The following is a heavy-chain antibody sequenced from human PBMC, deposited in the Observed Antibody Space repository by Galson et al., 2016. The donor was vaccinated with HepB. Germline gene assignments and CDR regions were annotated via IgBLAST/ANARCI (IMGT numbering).Heavy chain of an antibody. D-gene: IGHD2-2*02. CDR2: VSGSGDGT. CDR3: AKTAGDWYCTTTRCYNYGMDV. CDR1: GFTFSSYT. V-gene: IGHV3-23*01. J-gene: IGHJ6*02. Sequence: SLRLSCAASGFTFSSYTMSWARQSPGGGLEWVSAVSGSGDGTYYAESVKARLTISRDNSKNTVCLQMNSLRAEDTAVYHCAKTAGDWYCTTTRCYNYGMDVWGPGTMVTVSS.